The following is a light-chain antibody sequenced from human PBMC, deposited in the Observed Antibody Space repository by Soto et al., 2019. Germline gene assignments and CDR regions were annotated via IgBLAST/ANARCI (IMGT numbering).Light chain of an antibody. CDR3: QQYGTSPRT. CDR1: QSIFSNY. Sequence: EVMLTQSPGTLSLSPGERATLSCRASQSIFSNYLAWYQQKSGQAPRLVIYGASNRATGIPDRFSGSGSGTDFTLTISRLEPEDFAVYYCQQYGTSPRTFGQGTKVEFK. CDR2: GAS. J-gene: IGKJ1*01. V-gene: IGKV3-20*01.